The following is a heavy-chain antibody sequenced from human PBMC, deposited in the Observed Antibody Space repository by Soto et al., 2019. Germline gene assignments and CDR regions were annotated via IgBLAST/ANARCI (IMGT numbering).Heavy chain of an antibody. D-gene: IGHD5-12*01. CDR2: INHSGST. CDR1: GWSFSGYY. J-gene: IGHJ5*02. V-gene: IGHV4-34*01. CDR3: AGLVATFNSNWFDP. Sequence: PSETLSLTCAVYGWSFSGYYWSWIRQPPGKGLEWIGEINHSGSTNYNPSLKSRVTISVDTSKNQFSLKLSSVTAADTAVYYCAGLVATFNSNWFDPWGQGTLVTVSS.